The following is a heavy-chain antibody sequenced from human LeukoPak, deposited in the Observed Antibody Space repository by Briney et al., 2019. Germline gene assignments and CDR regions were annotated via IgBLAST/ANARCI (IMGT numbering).Heavy chain of an antibody. V-gene: IGHV3-23*01. CDR3: AKEDLYCSSTSCYDGGPRFDP. D-gene: IGHD2-2*01. Sequence: GGSLRLSCAASGFTFSNNAMSWVRQAPGKGLEWVSAISGSGGSTYYADSVKGRFTISRDNSKNTLYLQMNSLRAEDTAVYYCAKEDLYCSSTSCYDGGPRFDPWGQGTLVTVSS. J-gene: IGHJ5*02. CDR1: GFTFSNNA. CDR2: ISGSGGST.